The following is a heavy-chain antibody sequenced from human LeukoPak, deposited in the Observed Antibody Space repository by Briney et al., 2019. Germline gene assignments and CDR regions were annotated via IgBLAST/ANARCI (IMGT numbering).Heavy chain of an antibody. CDR3: AKDPDLVTMDPGSY. V-gene: IGHV3-43*02. Sequence: GGPLRLSCAASGFPFDDYAMHWVRQAPGKGLEWVSLISGDGGSTYYADSVKGRFTISRDNSKNSLYLQMNSLRTEDTALYYCAKDPDLVTMDPGSYWGQGTLVTVSS. CDR1: GFPFDDYA. D-gene: IGHD4/OR15-4a*01. J-gene: IGHJ4*02. CDR2: ISGDGGST.